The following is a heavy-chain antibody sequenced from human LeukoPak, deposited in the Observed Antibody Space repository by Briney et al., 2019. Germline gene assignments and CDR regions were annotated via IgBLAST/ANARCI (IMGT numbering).Heavy chain of an antibody. V-gene: IGHV3-74*01. CDR1: GFTFSTYW. J-gene: IGHJ3*01. D-gene: IGHD6-6*01. Sequence: GGSLRLSCAGSGFTFSTYWMHWVRQAPGKGLVWVSRISSDGSNTIYADSVKGRFTISRDNAKNTVYLQMNSLRAEDTAVYYCASPGGIVGRRNVYDLWGQGTMVTVFS. CDR2: ISSDGSNT. CDR3: ASPGGIVGRRNVYDL.